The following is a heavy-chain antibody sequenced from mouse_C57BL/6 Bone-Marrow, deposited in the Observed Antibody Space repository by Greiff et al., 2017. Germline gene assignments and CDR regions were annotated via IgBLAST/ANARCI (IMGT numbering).Heavy chain of an antibody. CDR2: IYPTSGRT. V-gene: IGHV1-55*01. CDR1: GYTFTSYW. Sequence: QVQLQQPGAELVKPGASVTMSCKASGYTFTSYWITWVKQRPGQGLEWIGDIYPTSGRTNYNEKFKSKAILTVDTSSNTAYMQLSSLTSEESAVFYCARSGPLGRSFDYWGQGTTLTDAS. D-gene: IGHD4-1*01. J-gene: IGHJ2*01. CDR3: ARSGPLGRSFDY.